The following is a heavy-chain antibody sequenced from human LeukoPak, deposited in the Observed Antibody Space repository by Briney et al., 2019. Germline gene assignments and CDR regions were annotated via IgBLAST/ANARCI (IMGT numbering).Heavy chain of an antibody. V-gene: IGHV1-18*01. Sequence: ASVKVSCKASGYTFTSYGISWVRQAPGQGLEWMGWISAYNGNTNYAQKLRGRVTMTTDTSTSTAYMELRSLRSDDTAVYYCARDYNWNYEEMYYYYGMDVWGQGTTVTVSS. D-gene: IGHD1-7*01. CDR3: ARDYNWNYEEMYYYYGMDV. CDR1: GYTFTSYG. CDR2: ISAYNGNT. J-gene: IGHJ6*02.